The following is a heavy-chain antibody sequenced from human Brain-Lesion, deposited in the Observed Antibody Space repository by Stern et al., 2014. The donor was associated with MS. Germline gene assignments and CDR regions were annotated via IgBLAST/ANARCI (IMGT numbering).Heavy chain of an antibody. Sequence: QVPLVESGAEVKKPGASVKVSCKVSGYTLTELSMHWVRQAPRKGLECMGGFDPEDGETIYAQKFQGRVTMTEDTSTDTAYMELSSLRSEDTAVYYCATLSPGAGGNYYRHFDYWGQGTLVTVSS. CDR3: ATLSPGAGGNYYRHFDY. J-gene: IGHJ4*02. V-gene: IGHV1-24*01. CDR1: GYTLTELS. D-gene: IGHD1-26*01. CDR2: FDPEDGET.